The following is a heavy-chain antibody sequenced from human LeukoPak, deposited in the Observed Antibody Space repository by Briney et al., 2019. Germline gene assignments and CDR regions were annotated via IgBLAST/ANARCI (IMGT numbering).Heavy chain of an antibody. D-gene: IGHD6-13*01. CDR2: IYHSGST. CDR3: ARQTIAAAGMGY. V-gene: IGHV4-30-2*01. CDR1: GGSISSGGYS. J-gene: IGHJ4*02. Sequence: SETLSLTCAVSGGSISSGGYSWSWIRQPPGKGLEWIGYIYHSGSTYYNPSLKSRVTISVDRSKNQFSLKLSSVTAADTAVYYCARQTIAAAGMGYWGQGTLVTVSS.